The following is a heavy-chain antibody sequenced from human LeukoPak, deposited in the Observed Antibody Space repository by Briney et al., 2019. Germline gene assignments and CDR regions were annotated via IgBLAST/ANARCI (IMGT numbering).Heavy chain of an antibody. Sequence: PGGSLRLSCAASGFTFSSYGMHWVRQAPGKGLEWVAVISYDGSNKYYADSVKGRFTISRDNSKNTLYLQMNSLRAEDTAVYYCAKSREIVVVVAATLDYWGQGTLVTVSS. CDR3: AKSREIVVVVAATLDY. CDR1: GFTFSSYG. D-gene: IGHD2-15*01. CDR2: ISYDGSNK. J-gene: IGHJ4*02. V-gene: IGHV3-30*18.